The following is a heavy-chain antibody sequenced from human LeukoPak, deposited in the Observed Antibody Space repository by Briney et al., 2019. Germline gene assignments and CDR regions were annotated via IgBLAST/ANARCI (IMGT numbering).Heavy chain of an antibody. CDR3: AKVHSSGWVFDY. CDR1: GFIFSSYA. Sequence: GGSLRLSCAASGFIFSSYAMHWVRQAPGKGLEYVSAISKSGDSTYHANSVKGRFTISRDNSKNTLYFQMGSLRVEDTAVYYGAKVHSSGWVFDYWGKGPLVMVSS. D-gene: IGHD6-19*01. CDR2: ISKSGDST. J-gene: IGHJ4*02. V-gene: IGHV3-64*01.